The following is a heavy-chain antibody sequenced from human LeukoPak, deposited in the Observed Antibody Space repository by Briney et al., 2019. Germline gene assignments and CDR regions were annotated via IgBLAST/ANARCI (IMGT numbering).Heavy chain of an antibody. D-gene: IGHD3-10*01. CDR2: INPNSGGT. CDR1: GYTFTSYG. V-gene: IGHV1-2*02. CDR3: ARAPQITMVRGVIIPFDY. J-gene: IGHJ4*02. Sequence: ASVKVSCKASGYTFTSYGISWVRQAPGQGLEWMGWINPNSGGTNYAQKFQGRVTMTRDTSISTAYMELSRLRSDDTAVYYCARAPQITMVRGVIIPFDYWGQGTLVTVSS.